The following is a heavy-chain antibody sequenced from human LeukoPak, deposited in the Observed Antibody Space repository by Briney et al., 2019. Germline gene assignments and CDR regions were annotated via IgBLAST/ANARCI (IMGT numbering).Heavy chain of an antibody. D-gene: IGHD5-24*01. CDR3: ARDRAVRWLQED. Sequence: GASVKVSCKASGGTFISYAISWVRQAPGQGLEWMGGIIPIFGTANYAQKFQGRVTITADESTSTAYMELSSLRSEDTAVYYCARDRAVRWLQEDWSQGTLVTVSS. J-gene: IGHJ4*02. CDR2: IIPIFGTA. V-gene: IGHV1-69*13. CDR1: GGTFISYA.